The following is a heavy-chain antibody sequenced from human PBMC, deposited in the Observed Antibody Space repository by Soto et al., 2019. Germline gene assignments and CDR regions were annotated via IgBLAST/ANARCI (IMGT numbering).Heavy chain of an antibody. Sequence: PGESLKISCQGSGYSFTKYWISWVRQMPGKGLEWMGRLDPRDSYINYSPSFRGQITISVDTSIRTAYLRWGSLKASDTVIYYCARYMNSGFDSGLDSWGQGTLVTVSS. CDR3: ARYMNSGFDSGLDS. CDR2: LDPRDSYI. V-gene: IGHV5-10-1*01. J-gene: IGHJ4*02. CDR1: GYSFTKYW. D-gene: IGHD5-12*01.